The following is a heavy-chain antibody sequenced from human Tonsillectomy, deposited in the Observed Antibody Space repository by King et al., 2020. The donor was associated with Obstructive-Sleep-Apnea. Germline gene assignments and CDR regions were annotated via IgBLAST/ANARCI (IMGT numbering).Heavy chain of an antibody. CDR1: GFTFSNSG. Sequence: VQLVESGGGLVQPGGSLRLSCAASGFTFSNSGMHWVRQAPGKGLVWVSHIYSDESSTNYAYSVKGRFTISGDNAKNTVYLQMNSLRAEDTAVYYCARDRGYIPDYWGQGTLVTVSS. V-gene: IGHV3-74*01. CDR3: ARDRGYIPDY. CDR2: IYSDESST. D-gene: IGHD2-2*02. J-gene: IGHJ4*02.